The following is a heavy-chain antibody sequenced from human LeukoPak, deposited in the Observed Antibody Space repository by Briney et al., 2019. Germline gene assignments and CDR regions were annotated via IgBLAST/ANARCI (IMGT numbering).Heavy chain of an antibody. J-gene: IGHJ4*02. D-gene: IGHD6-19*01. V-gene: IGHV7-4-1*02. CDR1: GYTFTRYA. CDR3: AIDQPVAGVSNFDS. CDR2: INPNTGNP. Sequence: ASVKVSCKASGYTFTRYAMNWLRQAPGQGLEWMGWINPNTGNPTYAQAFTGRFVFSLDTSVSTAYLQISSLNTEDTAEYYCAIDQPVAGVSNFDSWGQGTLVTVSS.